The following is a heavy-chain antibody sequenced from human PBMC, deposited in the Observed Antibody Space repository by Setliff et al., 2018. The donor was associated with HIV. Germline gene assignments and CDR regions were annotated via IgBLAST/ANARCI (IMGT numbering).Heavy chain of an antibody. J-gene: IGHJ5*02. D-gene: IGHD3-10*01. CDR1: GYTFTGYY. Sequence: ASVKVSCKASGYTFTGYYMHWVRQAPGQGLEWMGGVIPIFGTANYAQKFQGRVTMTRNTSTRTAYMELSSLTSEDTAVYYCAKRVNGFDPWGQGILVTVSS. V-gene: IGHV1-2*02. CDR3: AKRVNGFDP. CDR2: VIPIFGTA.